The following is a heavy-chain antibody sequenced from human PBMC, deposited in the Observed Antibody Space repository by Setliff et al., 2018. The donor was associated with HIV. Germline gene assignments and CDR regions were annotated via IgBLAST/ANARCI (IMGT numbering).Heavy chain of an antibody. Sequence: ASVKVSCKASGYGFTGYFIHWVRQAPGQGLEWMGWINPNRGDTNYAQKFQGRVTMTRDTSISTAYMELGRLRSDDTAVYFCAREGITIFYFYYFAVDVWGQGTTVTVSS. V-gene: IGHV1-2*02. CDR1: GYGFTGYF. CDR3: AREGITIFYFYYFAVDV. CDR2: INPNRGDT. J-gene: IGHJ6*02. D-gene: IGHD3-9*01.